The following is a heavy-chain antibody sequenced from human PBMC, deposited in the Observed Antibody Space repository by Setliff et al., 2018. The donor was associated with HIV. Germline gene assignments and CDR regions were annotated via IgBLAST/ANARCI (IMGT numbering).Heavy chain of an antibody. Sequence: SETLSLTCTVSNGSISGHYWTWIRQPPGKGLELLGKINHSGITNYNPSLKSRVTISVDTSRNQFSLKLNSVTAADTAVYYCARVGYYDSSFDYWGQGTLVTVSS. D-gene: IGHD3-22*01. CDR2: INHSGIT. J-gene: IGHJ4*02. V-gene: IGHV4-34*01. CDR1: NGSISGHY. CDR3: ARVGYYDSSFDY.